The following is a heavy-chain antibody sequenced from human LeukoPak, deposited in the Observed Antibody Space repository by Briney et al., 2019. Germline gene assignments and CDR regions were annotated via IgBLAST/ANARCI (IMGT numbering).Heavy chain of an antibody. J-gene: IGHJ3*02. CDR1: GGTFSSYA. CDR2: IIPIFGTA. V-gene: IGHV1-69*06. CDR3: ARENELRGNAFDI. Sequence: SVKVSCKASGGTFSSYAVSWVRQAPGQGLEWMGGIIPIFGTANYAQKFQGRVTITADKSTNTAYMELSSLRSEDTAVYYCARENELRGNAFDIWGQGTMVTVSS. D-gene: IGHD4-23*01.